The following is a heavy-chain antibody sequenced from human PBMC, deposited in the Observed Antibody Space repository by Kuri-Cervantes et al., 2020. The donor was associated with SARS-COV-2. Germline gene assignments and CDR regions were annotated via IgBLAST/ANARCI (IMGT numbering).Heavy chain of an antibody. D-gene: IGHD1-26*01. V-gene: IGHV1-18*01. CDR2: ISAYNGNT. CDR3: ARGHSALKRELLPFDY. CDR1: GYTFTGYG. J-gene: IGHJ4*02. Sequence: ASVKVSCKASGYTFTGYGISWVRQAPGQGLEWMGWISAYNGNTNYAQKLQGRVTMTTDTSTSTAYMELRSLRSDDTAVYYCARGHSALKRELLPFDYWGQGTLVTVSS.